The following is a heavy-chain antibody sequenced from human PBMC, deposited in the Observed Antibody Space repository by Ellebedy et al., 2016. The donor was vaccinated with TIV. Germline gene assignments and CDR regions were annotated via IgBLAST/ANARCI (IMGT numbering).Heavy chain of an antibody. J-gene: IGHJ4*02. V-gene: IGHV1-18*01. Sequence: ASVKVSXKASGYSFHNYGVSWVRQAPGQGLEWMGWISASTGVTSYVQKFQGRVTMTTDTSTTTAYMELRSLTSDDTAVYFCTRWQWVATGNFDYWGQGTLVTVSS. CDR1: GYSFHNYG. CDR2: ISASTGVT. CDR3: TRWQWVATGNFDY. D-gene: IGHD6-19*01.